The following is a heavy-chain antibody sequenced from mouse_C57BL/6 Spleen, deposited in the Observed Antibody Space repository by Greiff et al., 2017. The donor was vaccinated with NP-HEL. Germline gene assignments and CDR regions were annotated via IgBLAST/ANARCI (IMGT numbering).Heavy chain of an antibody. Sequence: QVQLQQPGAELVRPGSSVKLSCKASGYTFTSYWMHWVKQRPIQGLEWIGNIDPSDSETHYNQKFKDKATLTVDKSSSTAYMQLCSLTSEDSAVYYCARSGRNYGYFDVWGTGTTVTVSS. V-gene: IGHV1-52*01. CDR3: ARSGRNYGYFDV. D-gene: IGHD3-1*01. CDR1: GYTFTSYW. CDR2: IDPSDSET. J-gene: IGHJ1*03.